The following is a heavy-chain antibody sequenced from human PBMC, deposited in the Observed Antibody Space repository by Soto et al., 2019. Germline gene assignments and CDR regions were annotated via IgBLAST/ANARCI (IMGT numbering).Heavy chain of an antibody. CDR2: ISPYNDYT. CDR1: GYTFIRYG. D-gene: IGHD3-16*01. J-gene: IGHJ6*02. CDR3: ARGGYYDNSWGKLSHYGLDV. V-gene: IGHV1-18*01. Sequence: QVQLAQSANEVKKPGASVRVSCKAAGYTFIRYGIAWVRQAPGQGLEWMGWISPYNDYTVDAQKFQGRVSMTADTATITVYMNLRGLKSDDTAVYYCARGGYYDNSWGKLSHYGLDVWGQGTSVSVSS.